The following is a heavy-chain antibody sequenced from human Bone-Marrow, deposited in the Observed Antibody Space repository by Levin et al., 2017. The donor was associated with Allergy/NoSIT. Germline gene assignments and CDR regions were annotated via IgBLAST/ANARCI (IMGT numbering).Heavy chain of an antibody. J-gene: IGHJ6*02. CDR2: ISDSSSSI. CDR1: GFTFSNSS. V-gene: IGHV3-48*02. Sequence: GGSLRLSCAASGFTFSNSSMNWVRQARKGLEWVSYISDSSSSIFYADSVKGRFTISRDNAKNSLFLQMNSLRDEDTAVYYCARDCPHLSYSSTWYYYYGMDVWGQGTTVTVSS. D-gene: IGHD6-13*01. CDR3: ARDCPHLSYSSTWYYYYGMDV.